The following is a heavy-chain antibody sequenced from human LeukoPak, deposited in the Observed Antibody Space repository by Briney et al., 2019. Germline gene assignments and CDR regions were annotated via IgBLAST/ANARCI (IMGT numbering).Heavy chain of an antibody. D-gene: IGHD6-19*01. Sequence: SETLSLTCTVSDGSISSRLYYWGWIRQPPGKGLEWIGIIYYSGRTYYNPSLKSRVTISVETSKNQVSLRLSSVTAADTAVYYCARQGAGGRAFDIWGQGTMVTVSS. CDR1: DGSISSRLYY. J-gene: IGHJ3*02. CDR3: ARQGAGGRAFDI. V-gene: IGHV4-39*01. CDR2: IYYSGRT.